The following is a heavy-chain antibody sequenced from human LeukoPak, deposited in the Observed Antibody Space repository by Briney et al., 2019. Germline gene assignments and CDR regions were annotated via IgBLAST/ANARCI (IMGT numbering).Heavy chain of an antibody. CDR1: GFTFDDYA. V-gene: IGHV3-9*01. CDR3: AKGRYGAGLDY. CDR2: ISWNSGSI. Sequence: GGSLRLSCAASGFTFDDYAMHWVRQAPGKGLEWVSGISWNSGSIGYADSVKGRFTISRDNAKNSLYLQMNGLRAEDTALYYCAKGRYGAGLDYWGQGTLVTVSS. D-gene: IGHD3-10*01. J-gene: IGHJ4*02.